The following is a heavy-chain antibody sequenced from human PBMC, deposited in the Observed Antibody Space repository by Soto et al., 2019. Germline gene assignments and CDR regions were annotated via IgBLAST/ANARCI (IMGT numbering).Heavy chain of an antibody. CDR3: ASGRSGGYLCDS. CDR1: GFTFSTYS. Sequence: EVQLVESGGGLVQPGGSLRLSCAASGFTFSTYSMNWVRQAPGKGLEWVSYISSSSTTMSYADSVKGRFTISRDNAKDSLYLQMNSLRVEDTAVYFCASGRSGGYLCDSWGQGTLVTVSS. V-gene: IGHV3-48*01. D-gene: IGHD5-12*01. CDR2: ISSSSTTM. J-gene: IGHJ5*01.